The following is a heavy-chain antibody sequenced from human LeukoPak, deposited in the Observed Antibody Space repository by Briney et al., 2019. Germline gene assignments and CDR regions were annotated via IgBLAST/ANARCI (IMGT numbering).Heavy chain of an antibody. CDR3: AKSDSRLPSQSTYFDY. J-gene: IGHJ4*02. D-gene: IGHD4-11*01. CDR1: GFTFSTYW. CDR2: ISGSGGST. V-gene: IGHV3-23*01. Sequence: GGSLRLSCAVSGFTFSTYWMSWVRQAPGKGLEWVSAISGSGGSTYYADSVKGRFTISRDNSKNTLYLQMNSLRAEDTAVYYCAKSDSRLPSQSTYFDYWGQGTLVTVSS.